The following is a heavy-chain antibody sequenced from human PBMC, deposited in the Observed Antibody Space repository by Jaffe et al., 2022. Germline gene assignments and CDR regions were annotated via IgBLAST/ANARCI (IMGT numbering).Heavy chain of an antibody. Sequence: EVRLVESGGGLVQPGGSLRLSCVASGFTFSNYWMNWVRQAPGKGLEWVANIKQDGSEKYYVDSVEGRFAISRDNAKKSLYLQMNRLRDEDTAVYYCASQYCSGGSCYDYWGQGILVTVSS. D-gene: IGHD2-15*01. CDR1: GFTFSNYW. J-gene: IGHJ4*02. CDR2: IKQDGSEK. V-gene: IGHV3-7*01. CDR3: ASQYCSGGSCYDY.